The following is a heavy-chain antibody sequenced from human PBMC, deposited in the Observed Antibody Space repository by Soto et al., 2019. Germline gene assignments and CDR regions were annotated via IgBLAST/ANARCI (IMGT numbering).Heavy chain of an antibody. J-gene: IGHJ6*02. CDR1: GFSLTTSGVS. CDR3: TPSDVFGDHYSALDV. D-gene: IGHD3-10*01. V-gene: IGHV2-5*02. Sequence: QITLKESGPTLVKPTQTLTLTCTFSGFSLTTSGVSVGWIRQPPGKALEWLTLIYWDDDKRYSPSLKNRLTITKDTSKNQVVLTMTNMDPLDTATYYWTPSDVFGDHYSALDVWGQGTTVTVSS. CDR2: IYWDDDK.